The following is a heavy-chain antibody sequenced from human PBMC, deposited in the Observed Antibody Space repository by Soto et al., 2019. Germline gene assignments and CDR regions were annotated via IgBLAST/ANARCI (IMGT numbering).Heavy chain of an antibody. CDR3: ARLSYYYYYMDV. CDR2: MNPNSGNT. Sequence: ASVKVSCKASGYTFTSYDINWVRQATGQGLEWMRWMNPNSGNTGYAQKFQGRVTMTRNTSISTAYMELSSLRSEDTAVYYCARLSYYYYYMDVWGKGTTVTVSS. J-gene: IGHJ6*03. CDR1: GYTFTSYD. V-gene: IGHV1-8*01.